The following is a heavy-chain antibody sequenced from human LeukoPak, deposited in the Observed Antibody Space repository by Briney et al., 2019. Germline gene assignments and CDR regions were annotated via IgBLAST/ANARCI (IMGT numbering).Heavy chain of an antibody. CDR1: GGSISSYY. CDR3: ARDSSGGERGSDY. Sequence: PSETLSLTCTVSGGSISSYYWSWIRQPPGKGLEWIGYIYYSGSTNYNPSLKSRVTISVDTSKNQFSLKLSSVTAADTAVYYCARDSSGGERGSDYWGQGTLVTVSS. V-gene: IGHV4-59*01. CDR2: IYYSGST. D-gene: IGHD3-16*01. J-gene: IGHJ4*02.